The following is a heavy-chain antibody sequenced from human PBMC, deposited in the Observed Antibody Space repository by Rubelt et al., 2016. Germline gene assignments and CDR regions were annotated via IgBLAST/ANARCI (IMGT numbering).Heavy chain of an antibody. J-gene: IGHJ5*02. CDR3: GGYSASYNWFDP. CDR1: GGSISSSSYY. D-gene: IGHD6-13*01. V-gene: IGHV4-39*01. CDR2: IYYSGST. Sequence: QLQLQESGPGLVKPSETLSLTCTVSGGSISSSSYYLGWIRQPPGKGLEWIGSIYYSGSTYYNPSLKSRVTISEDTSKNQLSPKLSFVTAADTAVDYCGGYSASYNWFDPWGQGTLVTVSS.